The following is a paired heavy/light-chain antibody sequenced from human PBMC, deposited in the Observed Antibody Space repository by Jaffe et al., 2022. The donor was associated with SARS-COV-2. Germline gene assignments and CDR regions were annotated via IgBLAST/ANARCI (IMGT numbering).Light chain of an antibody. V-gene: IGKV4-1*01. CDR3: LQYLTIPRT. Sequence: DVVMTQSPDSLAVSLGERATINCKSSQSLLYSLDNKNYLGWYQQKAGQPPKLLIYLASTRESGVPDRFSGSGSGTDFTLTINSLQAEDVAVYYCLQYLTIPRTFGRGTKVEIK. CDR2: LAS. CDR1: QSLLYSLDNKNY. J-gene: IGKJ1*01.
Heavy chain of an antibody. CDR2: IHHDGST. J-gene: IGHJ3*01. CDR1: TGSISNSY. D-gene: IGHD3-22*01. Sequence: QVHLQQSGPGLVKPSETLSLTCTVSTGSISNSYWSWIRQSPEKGLEWVGFIHHDGSTKQNPSLKSRVTMSIDTSKNQLSLKLTSVTAADTAVYYCARGFYDSRGYSNAFDLWGQGTMVIVSS. V-gene: IGHV4-59*01. CDR3: ARGFYDSRGYSNAFDL.